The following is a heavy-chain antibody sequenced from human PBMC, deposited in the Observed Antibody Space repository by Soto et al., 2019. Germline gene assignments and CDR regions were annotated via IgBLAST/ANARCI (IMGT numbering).Heavy chain of an antibody. D-gene: IGHD2-15*01. CDR1: GGSISRGGYY. CDR3: ARDTQYCSGGSCYGNWFDP. V-gene: IGHV4-31*03. CDR2: IYYSGST. Sequence: QVQLQESGPGLVKPSQTLSLTCTVSGGSISRGGYYWSWIRQHPGKGLEWIGYIYYSGSTYYNPSLKSRVTISVDTSKNQFSLKLSSVTAADTAVYYCARDTQYCSGGSCYGNWFDPWGQGTLVTVSS. J-gene: IGHJ5*02.